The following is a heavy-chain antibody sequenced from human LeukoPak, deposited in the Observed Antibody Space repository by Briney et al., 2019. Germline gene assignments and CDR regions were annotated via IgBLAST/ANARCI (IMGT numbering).Heavy chain of an antibody. Sequence: ASVKVSCKASGYTFTSYGISWVRQAPGQGLEWMGWISAYNGNTNYAQKLQGRVTMTTDTSTSTAYMELRSLRSDDTAVYYCARDPLAYCGSDCYAYWYFDLWGRGTLVTVSS. D-gene: IGHD2-21*02. CDR1: GYTFTSYG. J-gene: IGHJ2*01. V-gene: IGHV1-18*01. CDR2: ISAYNGNT. CDR3: ARDPLAYCGSDCYAYWYFDL.